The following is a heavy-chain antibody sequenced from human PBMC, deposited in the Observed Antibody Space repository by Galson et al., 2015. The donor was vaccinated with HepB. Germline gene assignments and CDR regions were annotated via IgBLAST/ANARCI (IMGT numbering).Heavy chain of an antibody. V-gene: IGHV3-23*01. CDR3: AKDGAVAGRSGYFQH. CDR2: ISGSGGST. D-gene: IGHD6-13*01. J-gene: IGHJ1*01. CDR1: GFTFSSYA. Sequence: SLRLSCAASGFTFSSYAMSWVRQAPGKGLEWVSAISGSGGSTYYADSVKGRFTISRDNSKNTLYLQMNSLRAEDTAVYYCAKDGAVAGRSGYFQHWGQGTLVTVSS.